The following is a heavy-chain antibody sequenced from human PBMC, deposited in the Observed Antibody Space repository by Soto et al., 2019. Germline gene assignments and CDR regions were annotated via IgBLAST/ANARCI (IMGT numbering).Heavy chain of an antibody. V-gene: IGHV4-39*02. CDR1: GGSISSSSYY. D-gene: IGHD4-17*01. Sequence: SETLSLTCTVSGGSISSSSYYWGWIRQPPGKGLEWIGSIYYSGSTYYNPSLKSRVTISVDTSKNQFSLKLSSVTAADTAVYYCAREKDDYGDYESNYFDYWGQGTLVT. CDR2: IYYSGST. CDR3: AREKDDYGDYESNYFDY. J-gene: IGHJ4*02.